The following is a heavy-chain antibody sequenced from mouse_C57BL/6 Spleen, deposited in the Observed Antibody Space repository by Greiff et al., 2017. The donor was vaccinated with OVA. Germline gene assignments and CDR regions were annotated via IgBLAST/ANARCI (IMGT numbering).Heavy chain of an antibody. D-gene: IGHD2-5*01. Sequence: DVHLVESGGGLVKPGGSLKLSCAASGFTFSDYGMHWVRQAPEKGLEWVAYISSGSSTIYYADTVKGRFTISRDNAKNTLFLQMTSLRSEDTAMYYCARPSNYYFDYWGQGTTLTVSS. J-gene: IGHJ2*01. CDR2: ISSGSSTI. CDR3: ARPSNYYFDY. CDR1: GFTFSDYG. V-gene: IGHV5-17*01.